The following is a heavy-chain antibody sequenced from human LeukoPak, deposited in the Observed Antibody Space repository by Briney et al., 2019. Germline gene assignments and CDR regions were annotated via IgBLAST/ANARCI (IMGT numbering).Heavy chain of an antibody. J-gene: IGHJ3*02. D-gene: IGHD2-21*02. Sequence: GGSLRLSCAASGFTFSSDSMNWVRQAPGKGLEWVSSISSSSSYIYYADSVKGRFTISRDNAKNSLYLQMNSLRAEDTAVYYCARIGGGGDGNDAFDIWGQGTMVTVSS. V-gene: IGHV3-21*01. CDR3: ARIGGGGDGNDAFDI. CDR1: GFTFSSDS. CDR2: ISSSSSYI.